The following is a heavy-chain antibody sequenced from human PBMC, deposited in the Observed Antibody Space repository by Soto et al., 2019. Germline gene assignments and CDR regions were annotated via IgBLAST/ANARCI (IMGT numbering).Heavy chain of an antibody. CDR3: ARESGGATATLDYYYFYMDV. J-gene: IGHJ6*03. D-gene: IGHD5-12*01. CDR2: INPNGGVT. Sequence: QVQLVQSGAAVRKPGASVTVSCRSSGDSVNDYYIHWVRQAPGQGFAWMGWINPNGGVTKYAQKVQGWVSMTRDTSIRTVYMQLSRLRSDDTAVYYCARESGGATATLDYYYFYMDVWGTGTTVTVSS. CDR1: GDSVNDYY. V-gene: IGHV1-2*04.